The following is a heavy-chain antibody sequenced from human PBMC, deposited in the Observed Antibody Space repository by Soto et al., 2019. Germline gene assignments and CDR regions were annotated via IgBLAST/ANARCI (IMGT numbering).Heavy chain of an antibody. V-gene: IGHV4-34*01. CDR3: ARDNYGMDV. CDR1: GGSFSGYY. J-gene: IGHJ6*02. Sequence: TLSLTCAVYGGSFSGYYWSWIRQPPGKGLEWIGEINHSGSTNYNPSLKSRVTISVDTSKNQFSLKLSSVTAADTAVYYCARDNYGMDVWGQGTTVTVSS. CDR2: INHSGST.